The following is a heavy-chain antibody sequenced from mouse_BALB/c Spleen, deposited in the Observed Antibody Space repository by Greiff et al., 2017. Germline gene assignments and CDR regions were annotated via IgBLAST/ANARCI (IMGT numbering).Heavy chain of an antibody. CDR1: GYTFTNYW. CDR3: ARSGRYDEAVPFDY. Sequence: VKLQESGAELVRPGTSVKISCKASGYTFTNYWLGWVKQRPGHGLEWIGDIYPGGGYTNYNEKFKGKATLTADTSSSTAYMQLSSLTSEDSAVYFCARSGRYDEAVPFDYWGQGTTLTVSS. V-gene: IGHV1-63*02. D-gene: IGHD2-14*01. J-gene: IGHJ2*01. CDR2: IYPGGGYT.